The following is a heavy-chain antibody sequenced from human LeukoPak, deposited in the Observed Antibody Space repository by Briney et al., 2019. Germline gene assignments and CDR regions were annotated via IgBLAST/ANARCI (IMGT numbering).Heavy chain of an antibody. CDR3: ASSGPFGDYWPFDY. CDR1: GFTFSNYS. Sequence: GGSLRLSCAASGFTFSNYSMSWVRQAPGKGLEWVASIKQDGSEKYYVDSVKGRFTISRDNAKNSLYLQVNSLRAEDTAVYYCASSGPFGDYWPFDYWGQGTLVTVSS. D-gene: IGHD4-17*01. J-gene: IGHJ4*02. V-gene: IGHV3-7*01. CDR2: IKQDGSEK.